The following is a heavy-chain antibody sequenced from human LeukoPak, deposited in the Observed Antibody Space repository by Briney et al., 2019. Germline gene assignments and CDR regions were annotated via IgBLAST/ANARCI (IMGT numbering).Heavy chain of an antibody. CDR3: ARTMRAAAAISLYYGMDV. V-gene: IGHV3-53*01. CDR2: IYSGGST. J-gene: IGHJ6*02. Sequence: GGSLRLSFAASGFTVSSNYMSWVRQAPGKGLEWVSVIYSGGSTYYADSVKGRFTISRDNSKNTLYLQMNSLRAEDTAVYYCARTMRAAAAISLYYGMDVWGQGTTVTVSS. CDR1: GFTVSSNY. D-gene: IGHD2-2*01.